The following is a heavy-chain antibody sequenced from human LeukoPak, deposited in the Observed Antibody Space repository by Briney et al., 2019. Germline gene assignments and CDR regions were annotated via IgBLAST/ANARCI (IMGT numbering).Heavy chain of an antibody. Sequence: GGSLRLSCAASGFTFSTYWMSWVRQAPGKGLEWVSNIKQDGGEEYYVDSVKGRFTISRDNAKNSLYLQMNSLRAEDTAVYYCAREWHATFDYWGQGSLVTVSS. J-gene: IGHJ4*02. D-gene: IGHD1-26*01. CDR3: AREWHATFDY. V-gene: IGHV3-7*01. CDR2: IKQDGGEE. CDR1: GFTFSTYW.